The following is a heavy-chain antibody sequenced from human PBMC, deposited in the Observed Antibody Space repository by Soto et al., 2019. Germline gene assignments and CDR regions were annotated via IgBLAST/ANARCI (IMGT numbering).Heavy chain of an antibody. V-gene: IGHV3-48*03. CDR3: ARDRAAGGY. Sequence: EVQLVESGGGLAQPGGSLRLSCVASGFSFSVYEMNWVRQAPGKGLEWVAYISSGGSTIHYADSVRGRFTVSRDNARNSLYLQMNTLSVEDTALYYCARDRAAGGYWGQGTLVTVSS. J-gene: IGHJ4*02. CDR2: ISSGGSTI. D-gene: IGHD6-13*01. CDR1: GFSFSVYE.